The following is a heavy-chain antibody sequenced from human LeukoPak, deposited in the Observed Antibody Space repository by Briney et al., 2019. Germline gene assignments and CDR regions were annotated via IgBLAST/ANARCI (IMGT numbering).Heavy chain of an antibody. CDR2: IHPSGTT. V-gene: IGHV4-34*01. J-gene: IGHJ4*02. Sequence: SETLSLTCGVYGGSFSHYYRSWLRQPPGKGLEWIGEIHPSGTTDYNPSFNSRVTISVDTSKNQFSLKLTAVTAADTAVYYCARGEHQSKQGYWGQGTLVTVFS. CDR1: GGSFSHYY. CDR3: ARGEHQSKQGY. D-gene: IGHD1/OR15-1a*01.